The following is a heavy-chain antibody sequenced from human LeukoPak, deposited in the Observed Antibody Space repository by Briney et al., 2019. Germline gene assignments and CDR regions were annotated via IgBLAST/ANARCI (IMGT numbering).Heavy chain of an antibody. V-gene: IGHV4-30-2*01. CDR1: GGRISSGGYS. J-gene: IGHJ4*02. CDR2: IYHSGST. D-gene: IGHD6-13*01. CDR3: ARSSAGPASSSWDY. Sequence: SETLSLTCAVSGGRISSGGYSWSWIRQPPGKGLEWVGYIYHSGSTYYNPSLKSRVTISVDRSKNQFSLKLSSVTAADTAVYYCARSSAGPASSSWDYWGQGTLVTVSS.